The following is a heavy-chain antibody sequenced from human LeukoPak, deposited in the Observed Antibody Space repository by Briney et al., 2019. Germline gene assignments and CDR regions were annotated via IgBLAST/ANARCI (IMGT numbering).Heavy chain of an antibody. Sequence: AASVKVSCKASGYTSTGYYIHWVRQAPGQGPEWMGWINPNSGGTNYAQKFQGRVTMTRDTSISTAYMELRSLRSDDTAVYYCARDEYYYDTGGDYWGQGTLVTVSS. CDR2: INPNSGGT. D-gene: IGHD3-22*01. CDR1: GYTSTGYY. V-gene: IGHV1-2*02. CDR3: ARDEYYYDTGGDY. J-gene: IGHJ4*02.